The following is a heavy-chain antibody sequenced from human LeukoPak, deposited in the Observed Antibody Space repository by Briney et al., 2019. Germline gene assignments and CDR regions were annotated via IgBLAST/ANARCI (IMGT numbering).Heavy chain of an antibody. J-gene: IGHJ4*02. CDR1: GFTFSSYS. D-gene: IGHD3-22*01. V-gene: IGHV3-21*01. CDR2: ISSSSSYI. Sequence: PGGSLRLSCAASGFTFSSYSMNWVRQAPGKGLEWVSSISSSSSYIYYADSVKGRFTISRDNAKNSLYLQMNSLRAEDTAVYYCAKSTYYYDSSGYYPLDYWGQGTLVTVSS. CDR3: AKSTYYYDSSGYYPLDY.